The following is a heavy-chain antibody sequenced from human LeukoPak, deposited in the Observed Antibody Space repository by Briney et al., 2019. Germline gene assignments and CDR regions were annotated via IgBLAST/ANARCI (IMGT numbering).Heavy chain of an antibody. Sequence: SETLSLTCAVYGGSFSGYYWSWIRQPPGKGLEWIGEINHSGSTNYNPSLKSRVTISVDTSKNQFSLKLSSVTASDTAVYYCARGRRRGYMGYWGQGTLVTVSS. D-gene: IGHD5-18*01. CDR3: ARGRRRGYMGY. CDR2: INHSGST. V-gene: IGHV4-34*01. J-gene: IGHJ4*02. CDR1: GGSFSGYY.